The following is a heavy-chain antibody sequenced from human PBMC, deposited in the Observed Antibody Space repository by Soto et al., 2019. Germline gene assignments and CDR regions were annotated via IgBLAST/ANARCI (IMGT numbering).Heavy chain of an antibody. V-gene: IGHV3-74*01. CDR2: INNDGSST. Sequence: EVQLVESGGGLVQPGGSLRLSCAASGFTFSTYWMHWVRQAPGKGLVWVSRINNDGSSTSYADSVKGRFTISRDNAKKTRYLQMNSLRAEETAVYYCVREGGAVYWGQGTLVTVSS. J-gene: IGHJ4*02. CDR3: VREGGAVY. CDR1: GFTFSTYW. D-gene: IGHD1-26*01.